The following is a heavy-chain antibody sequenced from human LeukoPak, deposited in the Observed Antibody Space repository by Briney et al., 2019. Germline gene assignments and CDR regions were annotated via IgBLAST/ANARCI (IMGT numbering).Heavy chain of an antibody. CDR2: ISGSGGST. CDR1: GFTFSSYA. V-gene: IGHV3-23*01. J-gene: IGHJ4*02. CDR3: ARDLRGSY. Sequence: GGSLRLSCAASGFTFSSYAMSWVRQAPGKGLEWVSLISGSGGSTYYADSVKGRFTISRDNAKNSLYLQMNSLRAEDTAVYYCARDLRGSYWGQGTLVTVSS. D-gene: IGHD5-12*01.